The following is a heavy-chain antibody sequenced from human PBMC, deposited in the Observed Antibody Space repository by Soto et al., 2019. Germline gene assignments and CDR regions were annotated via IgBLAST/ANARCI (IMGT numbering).Heavy chain of an antibody. CDR2: ITPMFGKA. V-gene: IGHV1-69*13. J-gene: IGHJ4*02. D-gene: IGHD3-22*01. Sequence: ASVKVSCKASGATFSRYTINWVRQAPGQGLEWMGGITPMFGKANYAQKFQGRITITADESTSTGYMELRSLKTEDTAVYYCVRATYFSDSSGYTRCLDYWGQGTLVTVSS. CDR3: VRATYFSDSSGYTRCLDY. CDR1: GATFSRYT.